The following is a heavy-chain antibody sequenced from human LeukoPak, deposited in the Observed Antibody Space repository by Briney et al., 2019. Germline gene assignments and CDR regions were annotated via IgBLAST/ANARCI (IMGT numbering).Heavy chain of an antibody. Sequence: SVTVSCKASGGTFSSYAISWVRQAPGQGLEWLGRIIPILGIANYAQKFQGRVTITADKSTSTAYMELSSLRSEDTAVYYCARPYSSSHDDYWGQGTLVTVSS. CDR1: GGTFSSYA. D-gene: IGHD6-6*01. J-gene: IGHJ4*02. CDR3: ARPYSSSHDDY. CDR2: IIPILGIA. V-gene: IGHV1-69*04.